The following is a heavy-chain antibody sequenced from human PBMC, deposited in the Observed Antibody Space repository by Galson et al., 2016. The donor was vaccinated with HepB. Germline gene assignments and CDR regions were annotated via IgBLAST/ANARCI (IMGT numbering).Heavy chain of an antibody. Sequence: SLRLSCAASGFTFDDFALHWVRQRPGQGLEWVAGVSWNSHTVGYADSVKGRFTISRDNDKQSLSLQMSDLRPEDAAFYYCARGGAAAGTILNYFFGFWGRGTLVLVSS. D-gene: IGHD6-13*01. J-gene: IGHJ2*01. V-gene: IGHV3-9*01. CDR3: ARGGAAAGTILNYFFGF. CDR2: VSWNSHTV. CDR1: GFTFDDFA.